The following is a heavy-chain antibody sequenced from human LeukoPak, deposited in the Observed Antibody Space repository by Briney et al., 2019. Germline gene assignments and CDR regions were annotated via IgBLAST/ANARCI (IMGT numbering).Heavy chain of an antibody. CDR2: IDASGAYT. CDR3: AKISSVTANFDC. CDR1: GVTFSTYP. D-gene: IGHD4-17*01. J-gene: IGHJ4*02. V-gene: IGHV3-23*01. Sequence: GGSLRLSCAASGVTFSTYPMGWVRQAPGKGLEWVSSIDASGAYTYYADSVKGRFTISRDNSKNTLYLQMNTLRAEDTAVYSCAKISSVTANFDCWGQGTLVTISS.